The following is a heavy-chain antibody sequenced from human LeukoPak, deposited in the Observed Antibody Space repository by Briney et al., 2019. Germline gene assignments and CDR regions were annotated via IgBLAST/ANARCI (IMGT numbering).Heavy chain of an antibody. J-gene: IGHJ6*02. Sequence: SETLSLTCAVYGGSFSGYYWSWIRQPPGKGLEWIGEINHSGSTNYNPSLQSRVTISVDTSKNQFSLKLSSVTAADTAVYYCARTDRDYYYYYGMDVWGQGTTVTVSS. D-gene: IGHD3-16*02. V-gene: IGHV4-34*01. CDR1: GGSFSGYY. CDR2: INHSGST. CDR3: ARTDRDYYYYYGMDV.